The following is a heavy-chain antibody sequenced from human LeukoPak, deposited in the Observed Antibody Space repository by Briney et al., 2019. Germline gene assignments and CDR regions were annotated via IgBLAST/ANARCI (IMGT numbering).Heavy chain of an antibody. V-gene: IGHV3-66*01. CDR1: GFTVSSNY. CDR2: IYSGGST. D-gene: IGHD2-2*01. Sequence: GGSLRLSCAASGFTVSSNYMSWVRQAPGKGLEWVSVIYSGGSTYYADSVKGRFTISRDNSKNTPYLQMNSLRAEDTAVYYCAAMKLYYFDYWGQGTLVTVSS. CDR3: AAMKLYYFDY. J-gene: IGHJ4*02.